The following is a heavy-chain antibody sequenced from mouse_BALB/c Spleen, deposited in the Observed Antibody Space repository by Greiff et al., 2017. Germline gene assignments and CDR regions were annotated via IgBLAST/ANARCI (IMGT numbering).Heavy chain of an antibody. CDR1: GYTFTSSW. CDR2: IHPNSGNT. D-gene: IGHD2-3*01. Sequence: QVQLQQPGSVLVRPGASVKLSCKASGYTFTSSWMHWAKQRPGQGLEWIGEIHPNSGNTNYNEKFKGKATLTVDTSSSTAYVDLSSLTSEDSAVALCESARDGYGGFAYWGQGTLVTVSA. V-gene: IGHV1S130*01. J-gene: IGHJ3*01. CDR3: ESARDGYGGFAY.